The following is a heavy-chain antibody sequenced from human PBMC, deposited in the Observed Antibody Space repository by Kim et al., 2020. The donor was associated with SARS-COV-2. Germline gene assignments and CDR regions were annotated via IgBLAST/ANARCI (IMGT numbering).Heavy chain of an antibody. J-gene: IGHJ6*02. CDR1: GFTFGDYA. CDR3: TRDFYGSGSYYNYYYYGMDV. CDR2: IRSKAYGGTT. V-gene: IGHV3-49*03. D-gene: IGHD3-10*01. Sequence: GGSLRLSCTASGFTFGDYAMSWFRQAPGKGLEWVGFIRSKAYGGTTEYAASVKGRFTISRDDSKSIAYLQMNSLKTEDTAVYYCTRDFYGSGSYYNYYYYGMDVWRQGTTVTVSS.